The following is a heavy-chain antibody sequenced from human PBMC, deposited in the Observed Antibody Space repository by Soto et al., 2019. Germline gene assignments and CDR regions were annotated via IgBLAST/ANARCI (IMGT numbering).Heavy chain of an antibody. V-gene: IGHV3-21*01. J-gene: IGHJ4*02. Sequence: PGGSLRLSCAASGFTFSSYSMNWVRQAPGKGLEWVSSISSSSSYIYYADSVKGRFTISRDNAKNSLYLQMNSLRAEDTAVYYCARSKYSSSWYPDYWGQGTLVTVSS. D-gene: IGHD6-13*01. CDR3: ARSKYSSSWYPDY. CDR1: GFTFSSYS. CDR2: ISSSSSYI.